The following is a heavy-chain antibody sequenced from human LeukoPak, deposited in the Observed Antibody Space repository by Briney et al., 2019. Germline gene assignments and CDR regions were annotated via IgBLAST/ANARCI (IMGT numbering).Heavy chain of an antibody. Sequence: GGSLRLSCAASEFAFSTYNMNWVRQAPGKGLEWVSYISTGSSTTYYADSVKGRFTVSRDNSKNTLYLQMNSLRAEDTAVYYCVKYKSSSSWYDGEFDYWGQGTLVTVSS. V-gene: IGHV3-48*01. CDR1: EFAFSTYN. CDR2: ISTGSSTT. CDR3: VKYKSSSSWYDGEFDY. J-gene: IGHJ4*02. D-gene: IGHD6-13*01.